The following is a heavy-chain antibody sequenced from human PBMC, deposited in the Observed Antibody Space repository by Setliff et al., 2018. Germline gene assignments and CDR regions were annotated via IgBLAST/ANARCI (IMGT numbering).Heavy chain of an antibody. Sequence: SETLSLTCTVSGGSISSYYWSWIRQPARKGLEWIGHIYIGGSANYNPSLKSRVTMSIDTSKNQFSLKLNSVTAADMAVYYCAREQWLDPPGYYYMDVWAKGTTVTVSS. D-gene: IGHD6-19*01. CDR3: AREQWLDPPGYYYMDV. CDR1: GGSISSYY. CDR2: IYIGGSA. V-gene: IGHV4-4*07. J-gene: IGHJ6*03.